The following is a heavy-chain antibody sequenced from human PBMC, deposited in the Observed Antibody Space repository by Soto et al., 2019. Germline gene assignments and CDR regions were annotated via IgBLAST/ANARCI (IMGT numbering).Heavy chain of an antibody. J-gene: IGHJ4*02. CDR3: AKASYYDILTGYPPDY. D-gene: IGHD3-9*01. CDR1: GFTFRSFA. V-gene: IGHV3-23*01. Sequence: PGGSLRLSCAASGFTFRSFAMSWVRQAPGKGLEWVSAISGSGGSTYYADSVKGRFTISRDNSKNTLYLQMNSLRAEDTAVYYCAKASYYDILTGYPPDYWGQGTLVTVSS. CDR2: ISGSGGST.